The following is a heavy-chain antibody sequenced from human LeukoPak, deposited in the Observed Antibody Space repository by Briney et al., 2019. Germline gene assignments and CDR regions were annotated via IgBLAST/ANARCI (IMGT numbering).Heavy chain of an antibody. CDR1: GDSVPSNSAA. Sequence: SQTLSLTCAISGDSVPSNSAAWNWIRQSPSRGLEWLGSPYYKSEWYNDFAVSVKSRITIDPDTSKDQFFLQLNSVTPEDTAVYYCARGHEYSSGWNYFDYWGQGTLVTVSS. CDR3: ARGHEYSSGWNYFDY. CDR2: PYYKSEWYN. V-gene: IGHV6-1*01. D-gene: IGHD6-19*01. J-gene: IGHJ4*02.